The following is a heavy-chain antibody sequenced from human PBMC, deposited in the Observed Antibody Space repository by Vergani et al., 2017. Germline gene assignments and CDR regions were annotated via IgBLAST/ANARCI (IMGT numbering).Heavy chain of an antibody. D-gene: IGHD6-13*01. Sequence: EVQLVESGGGLVQPGRSLRLSCAASGFTFGDYAMHWVRQAPGKGLEWVSGISWNSGSIGYADSVKGRFTISRDNAKNSLYLQMNSLRAEDTALYYCAKDVTLSSSWYFHDAFDIWGQGTMVTVSS. V-gene: IGHV3-9*01. CDR2: ISWNSGSI. CDR1: GFTFGDYA. CDR3: AKDVTLSSSWYFHDAFDI. J-gene: IGHJ3*02.